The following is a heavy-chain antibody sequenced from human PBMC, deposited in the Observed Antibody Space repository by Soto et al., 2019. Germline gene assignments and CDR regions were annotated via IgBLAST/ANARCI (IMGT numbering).Heavy chain of an antibody. J-gene: IGHJ4*02. D-gene: IGHD2-15*01. Sequence: PGGSLRLSCAASGFTFSSYAMHWARQVPGKGLEWVAVISYDGSNKYYADSVKGRFTISRDNSKNTLYLQMNSLRAEDTAVYYCARAYCSGGSCYSIDYWGQGTLVTVSS. V-gene: IGHV3-30-3*01. CDR2: ISYDGSNK. CDR1: GFTFSSYA. CDR3: ARAYCSGGSCYSIDY.